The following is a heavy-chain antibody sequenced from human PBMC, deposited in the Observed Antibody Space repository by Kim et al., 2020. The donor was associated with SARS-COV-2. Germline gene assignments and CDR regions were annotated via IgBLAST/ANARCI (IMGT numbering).Heavy chain of an antibody. Sequence: SETLSLTCGVYGGSLSGYYSRRTRQPPRKGPEWVGVVYHTGRTIFNPSFQGGVTLSVDTPNSQVFLKLTSVSPADPAVYYCAVAEGWHFRTTHFYHWGQG. CDR1: GGSLSGYY. D-gene: IGHD1-1*01. V-gene: IGHV4-34*01. CDR3: AVAEGWHFRTTHFYH. J-gene: IGHJ4*02. CDR2: VYHTGRT.